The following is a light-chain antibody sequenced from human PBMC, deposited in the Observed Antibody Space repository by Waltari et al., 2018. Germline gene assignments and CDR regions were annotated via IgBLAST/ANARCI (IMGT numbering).Light chain of an antibody. CDR3: QVWDTSAV. CDR2: QDN. J-gene: IGLJ2*01. Sequence: SLEVTQSAPVSVSPGQTARVTCSGEKLGVKYVSWYQPRPGQPPIPVIHQDNKRPPGIPERFSGSNSGNTATLTISGTQALDEGDYHCQVWDTSAVFGGGTKLTVL. V-gene: IGLV3-1*01. CDR1: KLGVKY.